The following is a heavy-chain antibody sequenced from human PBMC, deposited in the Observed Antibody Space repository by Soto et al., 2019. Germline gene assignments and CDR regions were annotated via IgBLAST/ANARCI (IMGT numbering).Heavy chain of an antibody. D-gene: IGHD1-26*01. CDR1: GYTFTSYA. Sequence: ASVKVSCKASGYTFTSYAMHWVRQAPGQRLEWMGWINAGNGNTKYSQKFQGRVTITRDTSASTAYMELSSLRSEDTAVYYCARAPRSYYSAFDYWGQGTLLTVSS. CDR2: INAGNGNT. J-gene: IGHJ4*02. V-gene: IGHV1-3*01. CDR3: ARAPRSYYSAFDY.